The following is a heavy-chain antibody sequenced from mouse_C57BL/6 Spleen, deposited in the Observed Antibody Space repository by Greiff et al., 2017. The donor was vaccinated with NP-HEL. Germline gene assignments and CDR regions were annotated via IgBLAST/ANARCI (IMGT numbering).Heavy chain of an antibody. D-gene: IGHD3-2*02. Sequence: VQLQQSGPELVKPGASVKIPCKASGYTFTDYNMDWVKQSHGKSLEWIGDINPNNGGTIYNQKFKGKATLTADKSSSPAYMQLRSLTSEDTAVXCCARDQAIFWYFDVWGTGTTVTVSS. CDR1: GYTFTDYN. CDR2: INPNNGGT. CDR3: ARDQAIFWYFDV. J-gene: IGHJ1*03. V-gene: IGHV1-18*01.